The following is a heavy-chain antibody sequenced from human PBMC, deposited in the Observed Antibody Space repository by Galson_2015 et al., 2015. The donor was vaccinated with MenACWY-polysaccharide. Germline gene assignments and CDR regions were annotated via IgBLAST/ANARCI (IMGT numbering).Heavy chain of an antibody. J-gene: IGHJ4*02. Sequence: SLRLSCAASGFTFSSYAMSWVRQAPGKGLEWVSAISGSGGSTYYADSVKGRFTISRDNSKNTLYLQMNSLRAEDTAVYYCAKGCYYDSSGYYWRQRFLDYWGQETLVTVSS. V-gene: IGHV3-23*01. D-gene: IGHD3-22*01. CDR2: ISGSGGST. CDR1: GFTFSSYA. CDR3: AKGCYYDSSGYYWRQRFLDY.